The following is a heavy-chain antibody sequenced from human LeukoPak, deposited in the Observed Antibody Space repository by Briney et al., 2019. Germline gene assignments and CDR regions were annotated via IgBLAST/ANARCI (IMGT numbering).Heavy chain of an antibody. CDR2: IKLDGSEK. D-gene: IGHD3-3*01. J-gene: IGHJ4*02. CDR3: ARDQYDTWSRRGNFDS. V-gene: IGHV3-7*03. CDR1: GFTFVKYW. Sequence: GGSLRLSCVASGFTFVKYWMSWVRQAPGKGLEWVANIKLDGSEKNYVDSVKGRFTISRDNTKNSLYLQMNSLRAEDTAVFYCARDQYDTWSRRGNFDSWGQGTLVIVSS.